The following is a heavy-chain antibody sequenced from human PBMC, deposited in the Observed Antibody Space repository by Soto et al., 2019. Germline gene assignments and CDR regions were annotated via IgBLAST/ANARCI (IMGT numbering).Heavy chain of an antibody. D-gene: IGHD2-15*01. CDR3: ARFRWELRDHAFDI. Sequence: QVQLVQSGAEVKKPGSSVKVSCKASGGTFSSYAISWVRQAPGQGLEWMGGIIPIFGTANYAQKFQGRVTITADQSTSTAYMELSSLRSENTAVYYCARFRWELRDHAFDIWGQGTMVTVSS. V-gene: IGHV1-69*01. J-gene: IGHJ3*02. CDR1: GGTFSSYA. CDR2: IIPIFGTA.